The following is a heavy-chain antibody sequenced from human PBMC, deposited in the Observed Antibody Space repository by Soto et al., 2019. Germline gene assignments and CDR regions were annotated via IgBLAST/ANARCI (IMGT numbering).Heavy chain of an antibody. CDR2: ISSESYYI. CDR3: ATYCSGYACHSGISY. V-gene: IGHV3-21*01. CDR1: GFPFSSYS. J-gene: IGHJ4*02. D-gene: IGHD2-15*01. Sequence: EVQVVETGGGLVKPGESLRLSCAASGFPFSSYSMNWVRQAPGKGLEWVSSISSESYYIYYADSVKGRFTISRDNAKNSLYLQMNSLRAEDTAVYYCATYCSGYACHSGISYWGQGTLVTVSS.